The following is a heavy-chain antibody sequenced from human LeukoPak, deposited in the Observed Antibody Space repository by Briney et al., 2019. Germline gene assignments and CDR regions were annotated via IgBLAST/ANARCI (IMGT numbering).Heavy chain of an antibody. D-gene: IGHD1-26*01. V-gene: IGHV1-46*01. CDR3: ARASGSYFSYYYYGMDV. CDR2: ISPSGGST. J-gene: IGHJ6*02. Sequence: ASVKVSCKASGYTVTSDYMHWVRQAPGQGLEWMGIISPSGGSTSYAQKFQGRVTMTSDTSTNTVFMDLSSLRSEDTAVYYCARASGSYFSYYYYGMDVWGQGTTVTVSS. CDR1: GYTVTSDY.